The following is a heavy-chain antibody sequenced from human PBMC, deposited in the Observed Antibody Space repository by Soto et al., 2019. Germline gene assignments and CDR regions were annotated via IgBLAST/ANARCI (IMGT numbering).Heavy chain of an antibody. CDR2: INAGNGNT. CDR1: GYTFTSYA. V-gene: IGHV1-3*01. Sequence: ASVKVSCKASGYTFTSYAMHWVRQAPGQRLEWMGWINAGNGNTKYSQKFQGRVTITRDTSASTAYTELSSLRSEDTAVYYCARVFHRDFWSGYPGPYYGMDVWGQGTTVTVSS. J-gene: IGHJ6*02. D-gene: IGHD3-3*01. CDR3: ARVFHRDFWSGYPGPYYGMDV.